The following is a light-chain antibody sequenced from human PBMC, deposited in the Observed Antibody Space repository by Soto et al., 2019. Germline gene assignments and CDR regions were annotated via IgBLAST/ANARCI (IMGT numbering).Light chain of an antibody. CDR1: QSITTW. V-gene: IGKV1-5*01. CDR2: DAS. Sequence: GDRVTITCRASQSITTWLAWYQQKPGKAPKLLIYDASSLESGVPSRFSDSGSGTEFTLTISSLQPDDFATYYCQQYYNYPETFGQGTKVDIK. CDR3: QQYYNYPET. J-gene: IGKJ1*01.